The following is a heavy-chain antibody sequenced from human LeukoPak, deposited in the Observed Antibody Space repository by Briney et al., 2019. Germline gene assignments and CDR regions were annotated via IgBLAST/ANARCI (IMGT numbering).Heavy chain of an antibody. V-gene: IGHV4-38-2*02. CDR1: GYSISSGYY. J-gene: IGHJ6*03. CDR2: IYHSGST. Sequence: PSETLSLTCTVSGYSISSGYYWGWIRQPPGKGLEWIGSIYHSGSTYYNPSLKSRVTISVDTSKNQFSLKLSSVTAADTAVYYCARPSRGYSRSRSYYYMDVWGKGTTVTVSS. CDR3: ARPSRGYSRSRSYYYMDV. D-gene: IGHD6-13*01.